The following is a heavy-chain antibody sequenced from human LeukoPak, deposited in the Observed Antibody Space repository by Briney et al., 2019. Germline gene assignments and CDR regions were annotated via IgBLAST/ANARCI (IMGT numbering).Heavy chain of an antibody. CDR3: TRAVYDFWSGSAGYYFDY. V-gene: IGHV3-49*04. J-gene: IGHJ4*02. D-gene: IGHD3-3*01. CDR2: IRSKAYGGTT. CDR1: GFTFGDYA. Sequence: GGSLRLSCTASGFTFGDYAMSWVRQAPGKGLEWVGFIRSKAYGGTTEYAESVKGRFTISRDDSKSIAYLQMNSLRTEDTAVYYCTRAVYDFWSGSAGYYFDYWGQGTLVTVSS.